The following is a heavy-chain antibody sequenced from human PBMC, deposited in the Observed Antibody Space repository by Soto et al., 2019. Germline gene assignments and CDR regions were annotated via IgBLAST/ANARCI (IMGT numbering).Heavy chain of an antibody. V-gene: IGHV3-23*01. Sequence: PGGSLRLSCAASGFTFSSYAMSWVRQAPGKGLEWVSAISGSGGSTYYADSVKGRFTISRDNSKNTLYLQMNSLRAEDTAVYYCAKRLAARGFLRYFDWDYYYYGMDVWGQGTTVTVSS. CDR1: GFTFSSYA. CDR3: AKRLAARGFLRYFDWDYYYYGMDV. J-gene: IGHJ6*02. CDR2: ISGSGGST. D-gene: IGHD3-9*01.